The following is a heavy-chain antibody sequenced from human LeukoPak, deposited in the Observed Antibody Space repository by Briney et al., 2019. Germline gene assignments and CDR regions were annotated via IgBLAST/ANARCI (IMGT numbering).Heavy chain of an antibody. D-gene: IGHD6-19*01. CDR2: ISSSGSTI. CDR1: GFTFSSYE. CDR3: ARELGYSSGWAQFHFDY. J-gene: IGHJ4*02. V-gene: IGHV3-48*03. Sequence: GGSLRLSCAASGFTFSSYEMNWVRQAPGKGLEWVSYISSSGSTIYYADSVKGRFTISRDNAKNSLYLQMNSLRAEDTAVYYCARELGYSSGWAQFHFDYWGQGTLVTVSS.